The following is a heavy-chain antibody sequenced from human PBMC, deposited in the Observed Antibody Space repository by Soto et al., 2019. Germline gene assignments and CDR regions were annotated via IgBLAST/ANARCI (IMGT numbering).Heavy chain of an antibody. Sequence: GGSLRLSSAASGFTFSNVGMNWVRQAPGKGLEWVSSISSSSYIYYADSVKGRFTISRDNAKNSLYLQMNSLRAEDTAVYYCARYRRNGMDVWGQGTTVTVSS. CDR2: ISSSSYI. V-gene: IGHV3-21*01. J-gene: IGHJ6*02. D-gene: IGHD3-16*02. CDR1: GFTFSNVG. CDR3: ARYRRNGMDV.